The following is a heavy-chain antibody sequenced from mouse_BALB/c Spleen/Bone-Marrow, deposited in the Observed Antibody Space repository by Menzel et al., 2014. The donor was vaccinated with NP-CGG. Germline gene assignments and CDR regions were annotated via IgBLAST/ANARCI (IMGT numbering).Heavy chain of an antibody. D-gene: IGHD2-4*01. CDR2: IFPGTGTT. J-gene: IGHJ2*01. CDR3: ARKGISTVIAAAYYFDY. Sequence: QVQLKESGAELVKPGASVKLSCKTSGYPFTSHWIQWVKQRPGQGLGWIGEIFPGTGTTYYNEKFKDKATLTIDTSSSTAYMQLSSLTSEDSAVYFCARKGISTVIAAAYYFDYWGQGSTLTVSS. V-gene: IGHV1S132*01. CDR1: GYPFTSHW.